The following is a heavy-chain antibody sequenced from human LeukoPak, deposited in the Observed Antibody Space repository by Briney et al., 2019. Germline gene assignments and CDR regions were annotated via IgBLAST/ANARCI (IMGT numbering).Heavy chain of an antibody. V-gene: IGHV4-39*07. CDR3: ARVGVIGWFDP. CDR1: GGSITSSTDY. CDR2: IYYSGNT. Sequence: SETLSLTCTVSGGSITSSTDYWGWIRQPPGKGLEWIGSIYYSGNTYYDPSLKSRVTISVDTSNNQFSLKLSSVTAADTAVYYCARVGVIGWFDPWGQGTLVTVSS. J-gene: IGHJ5*02. D-gene: IGHD3-10*01.